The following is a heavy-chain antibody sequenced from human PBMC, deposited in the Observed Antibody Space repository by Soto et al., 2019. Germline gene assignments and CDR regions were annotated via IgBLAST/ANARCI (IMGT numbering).Heavy chain of an antibody. CDR3: AKSQVLFLLGAFDI. V-gene: IGHV5-51*01. Sequence: PGESLKISCKGSGYSFSNYWIGWVRQMPGKGLEWMGIIYPDDSDTSYSPSFQGQVTISVDKSISTAYLQWSSLKASDTAMYYCAKSQVLFLLGAFDIWGQGTMVTVSS. D-gene: IGHD1-26*01. J-gene: IGHJ3*02. CDR1: GYSFSNYW. CDR2: IYPDDSDT.